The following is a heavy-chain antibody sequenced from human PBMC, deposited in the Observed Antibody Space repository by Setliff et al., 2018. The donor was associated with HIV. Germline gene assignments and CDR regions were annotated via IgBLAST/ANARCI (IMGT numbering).Heavy chain of an antibody. D-gene: IGHD6-13*01. CDR2: ISYDGSRI. V-gene: IGHV3-30*03. Sequence: PGGSLRLSCVASGFTFRDFAMYWVRQAPGKGLEWLSVISYDGSRIHYADSVKGRFTISRDNAKNSLYLQMNSLRVEDTAVYYCATPRGLYSSSGWGQGTLVTVSS. CDR3: ATPRGLYSSSG. J-gene: IGHJ4*02. CDR1: GFTFRDFA.